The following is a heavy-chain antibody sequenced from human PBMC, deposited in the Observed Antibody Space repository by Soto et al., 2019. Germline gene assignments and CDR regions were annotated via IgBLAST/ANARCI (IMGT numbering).Heavy chain of an antibody. J-gene: IGHJ3*02. V-gene: IGHV4-31*03. CDR2: IFFSGNT. CDR1: GGSILNGGHY. D-gene: IGHD1-26*01. CDR3: ARTAGSYSFDAFDI. Sequence: PSETLSLTCTVSGGSILNGGHYWTWIRQHPGKGLEWIGKIFFSGNTHYNPALKSRLTFSVDTTKNQFSLKLSSVTAADTAVYYCARTAGSYSFDAFDIWGQGTMVTVSS.